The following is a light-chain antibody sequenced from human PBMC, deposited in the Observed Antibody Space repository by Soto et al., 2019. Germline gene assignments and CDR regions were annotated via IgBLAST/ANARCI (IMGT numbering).Light chain of an antibody. CDR3: SSSTTSSTLV. V-gene: IGLV2-14*03. CDR1: SSDVGGYNY. CDR2: DVS. J-gene: IGLJ1*01. Sequence: QSVLAQPASVSGSPGQSIAISCAGTSSDVGGYNYVSWYQQHPGKAPKLLIYDVSNRPSGVSNRFSGSKSGNTASLTISGLQAGDEADYYCSSSTTSSTLVFGIGTKVTVL.